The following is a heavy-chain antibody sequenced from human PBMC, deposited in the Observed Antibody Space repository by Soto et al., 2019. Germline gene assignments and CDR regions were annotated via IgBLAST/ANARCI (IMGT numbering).Heavy chain of an antibody. Sequence: VKVSCKASGYTFSSYAMHWVRQAPGQRLEWMGWINAGYGNTKSSQKFQDRVTISRDTSASTAYMELTSLRSEDTAVYYCARDTGDGTFDFWGQGTLVTVSS. V-gene: IGHV1-3*01. CDR2: INAGYGNT. CDR1: GYTFSSYA. J-gene: IGHJ4*02. CDR3: ARDTGDGTFDF. D-gene: IGHD7-27*01.